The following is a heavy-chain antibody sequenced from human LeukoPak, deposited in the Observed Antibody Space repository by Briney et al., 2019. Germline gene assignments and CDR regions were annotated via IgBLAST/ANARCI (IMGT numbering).Heavy chain of an antibody. CDR3: ARLLYYYDSSIYQRYFDY. CDR2: IYSGGNT. V-gene: IGHV3-53*01. Sequence: GGSLRLSCSASGFTFSTYPMHWVRQAPGKGLEWVSIIYSGGNTYYADSVKGRFTISRDNSQSTLYLQMNSLRPEDTAVYYCARLLYYYDSSIYQRYFDYWGQGTLVTVSS. J-gene: IGHJ4*02. D-gene: IGHD3-22*01. CDR1: GFTFSTYP.